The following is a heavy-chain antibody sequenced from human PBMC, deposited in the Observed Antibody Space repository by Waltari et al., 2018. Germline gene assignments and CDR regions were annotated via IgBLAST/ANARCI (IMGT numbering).Heavy chain of an antibody. V-gene: IGHV4-34*01. D-gene: IGHD4-4*01. CDR2: INHSGST. CDR3: ARGYQSNYRYYYYYGMDV. J-gene: IGHJ6*02. CDR1: GGSFSGYY. Sequence: QVQLQQWGAGLLKPSETLSLTCAVYGGSFSGYYWSWIRQPPGKGLEWIGEINHSGSTNYNPSLTSRVTISVDTSKNQFSLKLSSVTAADTAVYYCARGYQSNYRYYYYYGMDVWGQGTTVTVSS.